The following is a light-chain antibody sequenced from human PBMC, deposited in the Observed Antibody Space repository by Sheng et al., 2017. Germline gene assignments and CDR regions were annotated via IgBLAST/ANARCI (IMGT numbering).Light chain of an antibody. CDR1: QSVSSN. CDR3: QQYNNWPLA. Sequence: EMVMTQSPATLSVSPGERATLSCRASQSVSSNLAWYQQKPGQAPRLLIYGAFTRATGVPARFSGSASGTEFTLTISSLQSEDFAVYYCQQYNNWPLAFGGGPRWRSN. CDR2: GAF. J-gene: IGKJ4*01. V-gene: IGKV3D-15*01.